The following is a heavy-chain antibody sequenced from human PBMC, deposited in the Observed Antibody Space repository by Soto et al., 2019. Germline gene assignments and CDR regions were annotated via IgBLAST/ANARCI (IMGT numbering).Heavy chain of an antibody. V-gene: IGHV3-23*01. Sequence: DVQLLESGGGLVEPGGSLRLSCAASGFTFNAYAMTWVRQAPGKGLEWVSAIGGSGGNRYYAASVKGRFTISRDNSKDTVDLQMNSLWVEDTAVYFCARVASDYINSVDHWGQGILVTVSS. J-gene: IGHJ4*02. CDR2: IGGSGGNR. CDR3: ARVASDYINSVDH. CDR1: GFTFNAYA. D-gene: IGHD4-4*01.